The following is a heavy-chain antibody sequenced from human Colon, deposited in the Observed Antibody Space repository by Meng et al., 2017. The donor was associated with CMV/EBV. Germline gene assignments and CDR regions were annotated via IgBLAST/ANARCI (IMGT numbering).Heavy chain of an antibody. V-gene: IGHV3-7*02. CDR3: VGFDLAY. Sequence: EVQLVESVGGLVQPGGSLRLSCAASGFTLSSYWMTWVRQASGKELEWVATIKNDGTDKYYMEYVWGRFAISRDNAKNSVYLQMNSLRPEDTSLYYCVGFDLAYWGQGTLVTVSS. CDR1: GFTLSSYW. J-gene: IGHJ4*02. D-gene: IGHD3-3*01. CDR2: IKNDGTDK.